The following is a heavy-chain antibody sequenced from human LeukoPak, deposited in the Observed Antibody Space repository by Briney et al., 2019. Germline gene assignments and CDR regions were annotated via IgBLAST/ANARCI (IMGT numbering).Heavy chain of an antibody. D-gene: IGHD3-10*01. CDR2: IYYSGST. Sequence: SETLSLTCTVSGGSISSTSYYWGWIRQPPGKGLEWIGSIYYSGSTYYNPSLKSRVTISVDTSKNQLSLKLSSVTAADTAVYYCARAGGLHYGSGSYYRPNWFDPWGQGTLVTVSS. V-gene: IGHV4-39*07. CDR1: GGSISSTSYY. CDR3: ARAGGLHYGSGSYYRPNWFDP. J-gene: IGHJ5*02.